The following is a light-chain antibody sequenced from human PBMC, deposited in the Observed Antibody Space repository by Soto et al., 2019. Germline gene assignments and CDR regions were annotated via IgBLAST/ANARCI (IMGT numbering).Light chain of an antibody. CDR3: QQYNNYPWT. CDR1: QSISSW. Sequence: DIQMTQSPSTLSASVGDRVTITCRASQSISSWLAWYQQKPGKAPKLLIYKASSLESGVPSRFSGSGSGTEFTLTIISLQPDDFATYYCQQYNNYPWTFGPGTKVEIK. V-gene: IGKV1-5*03. CDR2: KAS. J-gene: IGKJ1*01.